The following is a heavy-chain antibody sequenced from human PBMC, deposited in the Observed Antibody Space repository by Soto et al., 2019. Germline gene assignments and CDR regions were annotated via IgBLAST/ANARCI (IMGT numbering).Heavy chain of an antibody. J-gene: IGHJ6*02. D-gene: IGHD3-9*01. CDR3: ARDILTGYWGVYYYYYGMDV. CDR1: GFTFSSYA. CDR2: ISYDGSNK. Sequence: LRLSCAASGFTFSSYAMHWVRQAPGKGLEWVAVISYDGSNKYYADSVKGRFTISRDNSKNTLYLQMNSLRAEDTAVYYCARDILTGYWGVYYYYYGMDVWGQGTTVTVSS. V-gene: IGHV3-30-3*01.